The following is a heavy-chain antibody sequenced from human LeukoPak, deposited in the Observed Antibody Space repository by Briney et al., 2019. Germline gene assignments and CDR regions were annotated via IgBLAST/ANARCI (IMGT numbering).Heavy chain of an antibody. Sequence: PSETLSLTCTVSGGSISSSSYYWGWIRQPPGKGLEWIGSIYYSGSTYYNPSLKSRVTISVDTSKNQFSLKLSSVTAADTAVYYCACRGTTNGWFDPWGQGTLVTVSS. J-gene: IGHJ5*02. CDR3: ACRGTTNGWFDP. CDR2: IYYSGST. V-gene: IGHV4-39*01. D-gene: IGHD4-11*01. CDR1: GGSISSSSYY.